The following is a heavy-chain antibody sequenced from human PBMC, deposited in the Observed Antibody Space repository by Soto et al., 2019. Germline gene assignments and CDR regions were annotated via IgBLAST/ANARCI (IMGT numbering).Heavy chain of an antibody. CDR2: ISPAGDKT. V-gene: IGHV3-23*01. J-gene: IGHJ4*02. D-gene: IGHD2-2*01. CDR1: GFTFSSYS. CDR3: ARVDPGYCSSTSCRDFDY. Sequence: GGSLRLSCVGSGFTFSSYSMSWVRQAPGKGLEWVSAISPAGDKTYYADSVKGQFSISRDNSRNTLFLQMNSLRAERTAVYYCARVDPGYCSSTSCRDFDYWGLGTLVTVSS.